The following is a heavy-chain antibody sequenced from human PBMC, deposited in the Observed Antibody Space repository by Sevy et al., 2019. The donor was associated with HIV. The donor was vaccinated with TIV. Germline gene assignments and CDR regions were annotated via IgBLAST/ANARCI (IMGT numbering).Heavy chain of an antibody. J-gene: IGHJ4*02. CDR2: IRSKTNNYAT. CDR3: TRRVGSTSEIDY. V-gene: IGHV3-73*01. CDR1: GFTFSGSA. Sequence: GGSLRLSCAASGFTFSGSAMHWVHQAPGKGLEWVGRIRSKTNNYATEYGGSVKGRFTISRDDSKNKAYLQINSLKIEGTAVYYCTRRVGSTSEIDYWGQGTLVTVSS. D-gene: IGHD2-2*01.